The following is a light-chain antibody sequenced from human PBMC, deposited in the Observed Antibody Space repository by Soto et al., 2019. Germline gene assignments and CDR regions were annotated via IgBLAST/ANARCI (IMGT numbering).Light chain of an antibody. CDR3: QHYDNLPLT. Sequence: DIQLTQSPSFLSAFVGDRVTITCRASQGISSSLAWYQQKPGEAPKLLISAASTLQSGVPPRFSGSGSGTEFTLTINSLQPEDVGTYFCQHYDNLPLTFGGGTKVDI. V-gene: IGKV1-9*01. CDR1: QGISSS. CDR2: AAS. J-gene: IGKJ4*01.